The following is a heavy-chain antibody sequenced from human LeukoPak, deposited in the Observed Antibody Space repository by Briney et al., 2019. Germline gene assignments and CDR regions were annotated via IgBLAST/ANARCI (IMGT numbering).Heavy chain of an antibody. V-gene: IGHV1-46*01. D-gene: IGHD3-3*01. CDR2: INPGTGST. CDR3: ARDHSVDFWSGYYPGGWFDP. J-gene: IGHJ5*02. CDR1: GYSFTSYY. Sequence: ASAKVSCQASGYSFTSYYIHWVGQAPGQGLEGMGIINPGTGSTTYAQKFQGRVTMTRDTSTSTVYMELTSLTSEDTAVYYCARDHSVDFWSGYYPGGWFDPWGQGTLVTVSS.